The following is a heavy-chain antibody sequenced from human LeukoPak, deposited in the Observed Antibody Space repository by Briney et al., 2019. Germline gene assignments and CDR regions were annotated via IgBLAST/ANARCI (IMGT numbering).Heavy chain of an antibody. V-gene: IGHV4-39*01. Sequence: SETLSLTCTVSGGSISSSSYYWGWICQPPGRGLEWIGRIFFSGATYYNPSLKSRFTISVDTSRNQFSLKLSSVTAADTAVYYCANVIAVAGNVVYYWGQGTLVTVSS. J-gene: IGHJ4*02. D-gene: IGHD6-19*01. CDR1: GGSISSSSYY. CDR2: IFFSGAT. CDR3: ANVIAVAGNVVYY.